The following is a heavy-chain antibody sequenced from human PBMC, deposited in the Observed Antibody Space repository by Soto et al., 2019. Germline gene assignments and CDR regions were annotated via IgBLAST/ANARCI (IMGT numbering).Heavy chain of an antibody. CDR3: ARIQGGGYEREDYHYSMDV. Sequence: QVQLQQSGARLLKPSETLSLTCAVSGGSVSGISWSWIRQPPGKGLEWIGHINRHVVTPYNTSLRRRATISVAASKNQFFMDLRSVTAADTAVYFFARIQGGGYEREDYHYSMDVWGKGKTVTVSS. D-gene: IGHD5-12*01. V-gene: IGHV4-34*01. CDR2: INRHVVT. CDR1: GGSVSGIS. J-gene: IGHJ6*04.